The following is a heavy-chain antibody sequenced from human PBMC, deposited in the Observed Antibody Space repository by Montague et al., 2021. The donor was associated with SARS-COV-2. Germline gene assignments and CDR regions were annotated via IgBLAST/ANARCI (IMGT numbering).Heavy chain of an antibody. Sequence: SLRLSCAASGFIVSNKYMSWVRQAAGKGLDWVSIIYPDGSTYYSDSLKGRFTISRDNSKNTLYLQMNDLEPEDTAVYYCATSGAPNLGDSWGRGTLVTVSS. J-gene: IGHJ4*02. CDR2: IYPDGST. CDR1: GFIVSNKY. D-gene: IGHD2-8*01. V-gene: IGHV3-53*01. CDR3: ATSGAPNLGDS.